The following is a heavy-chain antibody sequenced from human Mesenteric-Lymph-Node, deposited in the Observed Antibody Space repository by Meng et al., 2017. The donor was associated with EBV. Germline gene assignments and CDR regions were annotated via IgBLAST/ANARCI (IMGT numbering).Heavy chain of an antibody. CDR1: GYSFSEYD. CDR2: MNPISGNT. D-gene: IGHD4-17*01. CDR3: ARGNTVTNPLDS. Sequence: QVQRVQSGAEVKKPGASVKVSCKASGYSFSEYDINWVRQATGQGLEWMGWMNPISGNTAYARKFLGRVTMTRDTSTGTAYMELSSLRSEDAAVYYCARGNTVTNPLDSWGQGTLVTVSS. V-gene: IGHV1-8*01. J-gene: IGHJ4*02.